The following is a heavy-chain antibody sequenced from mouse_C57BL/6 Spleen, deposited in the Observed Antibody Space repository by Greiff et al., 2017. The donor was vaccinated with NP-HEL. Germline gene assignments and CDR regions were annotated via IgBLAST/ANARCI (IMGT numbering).Heavy chain of an antibody. CDR3: ARTGTWDY. J-gene: IGHJ2*01. Sequence: VKLQESGPELVKPGASVKISCKASGYAFSSSWMNWVKQRPGKGLEWIGRIYPGDGDTNYNGKFKGKATLTADKSSSTAYMQLSSLTSEDSAVYFCARTGTWDYWGQGTTLTVSS. CDR2: IYPGDGDT. D-gene: IGHD4-1*01. V-gene: IGHV1-82*01. CDR1: GYAFSSSW.